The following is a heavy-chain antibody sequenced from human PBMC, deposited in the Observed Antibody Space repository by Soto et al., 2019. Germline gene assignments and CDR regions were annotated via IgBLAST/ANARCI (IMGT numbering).Heavy chain of an antibody. D-gene: IGHD3-16*01. V-gene: IGHV3-23*01. CDR3: AKGARDYGTPDS. J-gene: IGHJ4*02. CDR2: ISSSGTT. CDR1: GFTLRSFV. Sequence: EVQLLESGGGVAQPRGSRRLSCTASGFTLRSFVMSWVRQAPGKGLEWVSSISSSGTTSYRDSVRGWFTIARDLSKNTLDLQMTSLRAEDTALYFCAKGARDYGTPDSWGPGTLVTVSP.